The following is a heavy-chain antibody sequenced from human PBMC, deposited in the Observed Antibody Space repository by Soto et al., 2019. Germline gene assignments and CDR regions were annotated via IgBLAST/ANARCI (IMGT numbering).Heavy chain of an antibody. CDR3: ARHVSRRGDSLFDY. CDR2: IYYSGTT. Sequence: QLQLQESGPGLVKPSETLSLTCSVSGGSISRSLSYSGWIRQPPGKGRERIGSIYYSGTTYYKPSLESRVTISLDTAKNQFALKLTSVTAADTAVSYCARHVSRRGDSLFDYWVKGTLVTVSA. CDR1: GGSISRSLSY. D-gene: IGHD2-21*02. V-gene: IGHV4-39*01. J-gene: IGHJ4*02.